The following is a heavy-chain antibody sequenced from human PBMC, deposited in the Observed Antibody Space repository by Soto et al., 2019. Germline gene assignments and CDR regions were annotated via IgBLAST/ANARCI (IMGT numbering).Heavy chain of an antibody. CDR1: GYTFTSYD. CDR2: MNPNSGNT. Sequence: QVQLVQSGAEVKKPGASVKVSCKASGYTFTSYDINGVRQATGQGLEWMGWMNPNSGNTGYAQKFQGRVTMTRDTSINTADMELSSLRSEATDVYYCAREVAGRSDQTIDFWGQGTLVTVSS. CDR3: AREVAGRSDQTIDF. J-gene: IGHJ4*02. V-gene: IGHV1-8*01. D-gene: IGHD2-15*01.